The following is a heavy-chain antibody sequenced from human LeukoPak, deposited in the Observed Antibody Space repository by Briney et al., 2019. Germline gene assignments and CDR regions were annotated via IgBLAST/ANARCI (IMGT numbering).Heavy chain of an antibody. D-gene: IGHD2-2*01. Sequence: ASVKVSCKASGYTFTSYGITWVRRAPGQGLEWMGWINAHNGKTNYAQKFQGRVTMTTDTPTSTAYMELRSLRSDDTAVYYCARGDVVVSAAVRFDPWGQGTLVTVSS. J-gene: IGHJ5*02. CDR3: ARGDVVVSAAVRFDP. V-gene: IGHV1-18*01. CDR1: GYTFTSYG. CDR2: INAHNGKT.